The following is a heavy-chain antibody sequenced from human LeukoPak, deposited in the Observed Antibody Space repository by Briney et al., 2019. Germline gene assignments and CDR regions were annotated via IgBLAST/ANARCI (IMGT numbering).Heavy chain of an antibody. CDR2: IIPIFGIA. V-gene: IGHV1-69*04. CDR1: GGTLSSYA. J-gene: IGHJ6*02. D-gene: IGHD2-2*01. Sequence: GASVKVSCKASGGTLSSYAISWVRQAPGQGLEWMGRIIPIFGIANYAQKFQGRVTITADKSTSTAYMELSSLRSEDTAVYYCARGGNCSSTSCQTYYYYGMDVWGQGTTVTVSS. CDR3: ARGGNCSSTSCQTYYYYGMDV.